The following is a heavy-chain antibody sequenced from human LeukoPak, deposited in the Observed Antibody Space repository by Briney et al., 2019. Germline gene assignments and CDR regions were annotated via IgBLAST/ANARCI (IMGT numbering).Heavy chain of an antibody. D-gene: IGHD3-22*01. V-gene: IGHV3-23*01. CDR3: ATRPNYYDSSGYYYGPLDY. CDR2: ISGSGGST. J-gene: IGHJ4*02. Sequence: GGSLRLSCAASGFTFSSHAMSWVRQAPGKGLEWVSAISGSGGSTYYADSVKGRFTISRDNSKNTLYLQMNSLRAEDTAVYYCATRPNYYDSSGYYYGPLDYWGQGTLVTVSS. CDR1: GFTFSSHA.